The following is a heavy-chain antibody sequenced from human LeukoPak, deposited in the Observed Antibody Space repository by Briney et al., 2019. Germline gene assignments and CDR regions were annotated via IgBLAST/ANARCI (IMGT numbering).Heavy chain of an antibody. CDR2: IKEDGSEK. CDR3: ARWAEANDY. J-gene: IGHJ4*02. V-gene: IGHV3-7*05. CDR1: GFTFSSYW. Sequence: PGGSLRLSCAAPGFTFSSYWMSWVRQAPGKGLEWVANIKEDGSEKYYVDSVKGRFTISRDNAKNSLYLQMNSLRAEDTAVYYCARWAEANDYWGQGTLVTVPS.